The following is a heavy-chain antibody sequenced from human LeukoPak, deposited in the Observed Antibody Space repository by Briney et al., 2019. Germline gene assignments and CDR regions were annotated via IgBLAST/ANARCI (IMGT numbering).Heavy chain of an antibody. V-gene: IGHV3-23*01. J-gene: IGHJ4*02. CDR1: GFTFSSHG. Sequence: HPGGTLRLSCAASGFTFSSHGMNWVRQAPGKGLEWVSGIIPSGHTTYYADSVKGRFTISRDNSKNTLYLQMNSLRAEDTAVYYCAKSEARDNHFWSGYSRHPFDYWGQGTLVTVSS. CDR2: IIPSGHTT. CDR3: AKSEARDNHFWSGYSRHPFDY. D-gene: IGHD3-3*02.